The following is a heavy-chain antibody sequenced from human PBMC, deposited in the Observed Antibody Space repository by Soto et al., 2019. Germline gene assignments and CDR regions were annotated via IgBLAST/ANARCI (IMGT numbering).Heavy chain of an antibody. CDR1: GYTFTGYY. V-gene: IGHV1-2*02. CDR2: INPNSGGT. J-gene: IGHJ3*02. D-gene: IGHD3-22*01. CDR3: AREITMIVVVTDAFDI. Sequence: QVQLVQSGAEVKKPGASVKVSCKASGYTFTGYYMHWVRQAPGQGLEWMGWINPNSGGTNYAQKFQGRVTMTRDTSISTAYMELSRLRSDDTAVHYCAREITMIVVVTDAFDIWGQGTMVTVSS.